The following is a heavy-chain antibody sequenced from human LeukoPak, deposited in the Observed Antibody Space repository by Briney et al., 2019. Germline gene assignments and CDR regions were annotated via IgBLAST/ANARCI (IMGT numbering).Heavy chain of an antibody. CDR1: GGTFSSYA. CDR3: ARGGSHLAAEFDY. J-gene: IGHJ4*02. D-gene: IGHD6-13*01. V-gene: IGHV1-69*13. Sequence: GASVKVSCKASGGTFSSYAISWVRQAPGQGLEWMGGIIPIFGTANYAQKFQGRVTITAGESTSTAYMELSSLRSEDTAVYYRARGGSHLAAEFDYWGQGTLVTVSS. CDR2: IIPIFGTA.